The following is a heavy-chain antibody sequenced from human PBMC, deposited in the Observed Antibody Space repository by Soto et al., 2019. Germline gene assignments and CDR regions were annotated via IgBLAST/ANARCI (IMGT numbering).Heavy chain of an antibody. J-gene: IGHJ5*02. CDR3: AKQPLATTGSRWFDP. V-gene: IGHV3-23*01. CDR1: VITLSSYA. Sequence: GGSLRLSCAASVITLSSYAMSWVRQAPGKGLEWVSAISGSGGSTYYADSVKGRFTISRDNSKNTLNLQMNSLRAEDTAVYYCAKQPLATTGSRWFDPWGQGTLVTVSS. CDR2: ISGSGGST. D-gene: IGHD1-1*01.